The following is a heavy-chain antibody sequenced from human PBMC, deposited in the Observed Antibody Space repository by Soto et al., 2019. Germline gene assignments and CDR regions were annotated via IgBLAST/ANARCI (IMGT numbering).Heavy chain of an antibody. CDR1: GFTFSSYG. V-gene: IGHV3-33*08. Sequence: QVQLVESGGGMVQPGRSLRLSCAASGFTFSSYGMHWVRQAPGKGLEWVAVIWYDGSDKYYADSVKGRFTISRDNSKNTLYLQMNSLRAEDTAVYYCALSWYSYYFDLWGQGTLVTVSS. CDR2: IWYDGSDK. CDR3: ALSWYSYYFDL. D-gene: IGHD1-1*01. J-gene: IGHJ4*02.